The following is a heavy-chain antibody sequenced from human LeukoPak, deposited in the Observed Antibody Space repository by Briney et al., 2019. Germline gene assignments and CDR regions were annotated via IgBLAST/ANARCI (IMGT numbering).Heavy chain of an antibody. V-gene: IGHV3-30-3*01. Sequence: GGSLRLSCAASGFTFSSYAMHWVRQAPGKGLEWVAVISYDGSNKYYADPVKGRFTISRDNSKNTLYLQMNSLRAEDTAVYYCATGDYSNYLGAFDIWGQGTMVTVSS. D-gene: IGHD4-11*01. J-gene: IGHJ3*02. CDR3: ATGDYSNYLGAFDI. CDR2: ISYDGSNK. CDR1: GFTFSSYA.